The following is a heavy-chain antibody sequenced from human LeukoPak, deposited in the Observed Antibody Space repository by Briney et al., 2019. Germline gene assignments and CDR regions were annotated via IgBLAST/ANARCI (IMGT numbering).Heavy chain of an antibody. J-gene: IGHJ6*03. D-gene: IGHD5-18*01. CDR2: INPSGGST. CDR1: GYTFTSYY. V-gene: IGHV1-46*01. CDR3: ARTAMAPYYMDV. Sequence: ASVKVSCKASGYTFTSYYMHWVRQAPGQGLEWMGIINPSGGSTSYAQKFQGRVTMTRDTSISTAYMELSRLRSDDTAVYYCARTAMAPYYMDVWGKGTTVTVSS.